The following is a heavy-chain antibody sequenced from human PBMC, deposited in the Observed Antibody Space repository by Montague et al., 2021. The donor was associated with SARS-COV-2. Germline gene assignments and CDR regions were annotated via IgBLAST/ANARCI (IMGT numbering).Heavy chain of an antibody. CDR1: GASISNGDYT. CDR2: IYQSGTT. D-gene: IGHD3-10*01. J-gene: IGHJ5*02. CDR3: SRSMIRGGLNWFDP. Sequence: TLSLTCAVSGASISNGDYTWCWIRRPPEKLLGWSEYIYQSGTTRNKPSLKSRVTKSVNKAKNQSSLQLTSVIAADTAIYFCSRSMIRGGLNWFDPWGQGTLVTVSS. V-gene: IGHV4-30-2*01.